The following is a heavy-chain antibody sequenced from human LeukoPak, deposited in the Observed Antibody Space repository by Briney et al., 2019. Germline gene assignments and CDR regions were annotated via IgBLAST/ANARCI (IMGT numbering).Heavy chain of an antibody. CDR1: GGSIRSYY. CDR3: ARGWEPSFLDY. Sequence: SETLSLTCTVSGGSIRSYYWSWIRQPPGKGLEWIAYIYYSGSTNYNPSLKSRVTISVDTSKNQFSLKLSSVTAADTAVYYCARGWEPSFLDYWGQGTLVTVSS. V-gene: IGHV4-59*01. J-gene: IGHJ4*02. CDR2: IYYSGST. D-gene: IGHD1-26*01.